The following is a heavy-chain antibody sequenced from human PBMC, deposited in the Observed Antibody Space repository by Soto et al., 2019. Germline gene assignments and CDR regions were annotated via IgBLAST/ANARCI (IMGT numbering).Heavy chain of an antibody. CDR2: IVVGSGNT. CDR1: GFTFTSSA. D-gene: IGHD3-16*01. CDR3: AADMAELLGEFLMDY. V-gene: IGHV1-58*01. J-gene: IGHJ4*02. Sequence: QMQLVQSGPEVKKPGTSVKVSCKASGFTFTSSAVQWVRQARGQRLEWIGWIVVGSGNTNYAQKFQERVTITRDMSTSTAYMELSSLRSEDTAVYYCAADMAELLGEFLMDYWGQGTLVTVSS.